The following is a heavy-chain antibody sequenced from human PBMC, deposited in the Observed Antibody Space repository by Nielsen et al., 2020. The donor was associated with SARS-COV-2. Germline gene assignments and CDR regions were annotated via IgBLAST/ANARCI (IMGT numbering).Heavy chain of an antibody. CDR1: GFTFSSYW. CDR3: ASLGEVFGVVITRGGYSGYEFPFH. D-gene: IGHD5-12*01. CDR2: INSDGSST. V-gene: IGHV3-74*01. J-gene: IGHJ4*02. Sequence: GGSLRLSCAASGFTFSSYWMHWVRQAPGKGLVWVSRINSDGSSTSYADSVKGRFTISRDNAKNTLYLQMNSLKAEDTAVYYCASLGEVFGVVITRGGYSGYEFPFHWGQGTLVTVSS.